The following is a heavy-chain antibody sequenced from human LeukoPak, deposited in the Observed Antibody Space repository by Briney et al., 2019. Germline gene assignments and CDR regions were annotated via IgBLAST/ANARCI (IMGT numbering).Heavy chain of an antibody. V-gene: IGHV4-39*07. Sequence: SETLSLTCTVSGGSISSSSYYWGWIRQPPGKGLEWIGTIYYSGSTYYNPSLKSRVTISVDTSKNQFSLKLSSVTAADTAVYYCASLTSPVNDGAYNWFDPWGQGTLVTVSS. D-gene: IGHD1-1*01. CDR1: GGSISSSSYY. CDR3: ASLTSPVNDGAYNWFDP. J-gene: IGHJ5*02. CDR2: IYYSGST.